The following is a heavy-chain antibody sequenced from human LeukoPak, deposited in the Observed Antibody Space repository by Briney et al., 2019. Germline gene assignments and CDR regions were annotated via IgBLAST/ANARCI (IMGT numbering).Heavy chain of an antibody. CDR2: MSANKGNT. CDR3: ARDQIRTGTLGY. Sequence: ASVKVSCKASGYTFTSYGISWVRQAPGQGLEWMGWMSANKGNTNYAQKLQGRVIMTTDTSTSTAYMELRSLKSDDTAVYYCARDQIRTGTLGYWGQGTLVTVSS. J-gene: IGHJ4*02. D-gene: IGHD1-7*01. V-gene: IGHV1-18*01. CDR1: GYTFTSYG.